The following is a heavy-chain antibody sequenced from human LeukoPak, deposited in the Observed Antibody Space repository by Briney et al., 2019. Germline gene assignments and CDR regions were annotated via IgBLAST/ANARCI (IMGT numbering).Heavy chain of an antibody. J-gene: IGHJ4*02. Sequence: GGSLRLSCAASGITFSRQAMSWVRQAPGKGLEWVSGISGGGGSTYYAGSVKGRFTISRENSKNTLHLQMNSLRAEDTAVYYCAKDPLGYSGCPPDYWGQGTLVTVSS. CDR2: ISGGGGST. V-gene: IGHV3-23*01. D-gene: IGHD5-12*01. CDR1: GITFSRQA. CDR3: AKDPLGYSGCPPDY.